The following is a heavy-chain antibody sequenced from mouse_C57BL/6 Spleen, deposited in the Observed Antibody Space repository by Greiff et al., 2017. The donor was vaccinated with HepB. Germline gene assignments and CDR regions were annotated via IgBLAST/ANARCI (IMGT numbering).Heavy chain of an antibody. J-gene: IGHJ4*01. CDR2: IYPGSGST. D-gene: IGHD2-2*01. CDR1: GYTFTSYW. CDR3: AREGGLPNYAMDY. Sequence: QVQLQQPGAELVKPGASVKMSCKASGYTFTSYWITWVKQRPGQGLEWIGDIYPGSGSTNYNEKFKSKATLTVDTSSSTAYMQLSSLTSEDSAVYDCAREGGLPNYAMDYWGQGTSVTVSS. V-gene: IGHV1-55*01.